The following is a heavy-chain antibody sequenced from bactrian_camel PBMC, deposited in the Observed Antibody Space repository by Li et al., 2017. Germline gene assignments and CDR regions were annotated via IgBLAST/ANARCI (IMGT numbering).Heavy chain of an antibody. Sequence: DVQLVESGGGLVQPGGSLVLSCAASGFTFSGWALIWVRQAPGKGLEWVASINSFSITTNYKESMKGRFTISRDNAKNMVYLQLNSLKIDDTAMYYCANLDGHYWGQGTQVTVS. CDR1: GFTFSGWA. CDR3: ANLDGHY. V-gene: IGHV3S40*01. J-gene: IGHJ4*01. CDR2: INSFSITT.